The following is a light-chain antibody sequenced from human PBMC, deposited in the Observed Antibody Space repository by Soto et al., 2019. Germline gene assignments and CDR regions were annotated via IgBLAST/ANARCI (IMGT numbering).Light chain of an antibody. Sequence: QSVLTQPASVSGSPGQSITISCTGTYRDVGGYNYVAWYQQYPGKAPKLMIYDVSFRPSGVSNRFSGSKSDITASLTISGLQAEDEADYYCSSYTSTAFYVFGTGTKVTVL. CDR1: YRDVGGYNY. V-gene: IGLV2-14*01. CDR2: DVS. J-gene: IGLJ1*01. CDR3: SSYTSTAFYV.